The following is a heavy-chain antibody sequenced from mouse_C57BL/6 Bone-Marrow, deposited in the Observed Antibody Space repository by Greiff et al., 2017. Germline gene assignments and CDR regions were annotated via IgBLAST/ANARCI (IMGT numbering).Heavy chain of an antibody. CDR2: ISNGGGST. CDR1: GFTFSDYY. V-gene: IGHV5-12*01. Sequence: EVHLVESGGGLVQPGGSLKLSCAASGFTFSDYYMYWVRQTPEKRLEWVAYISNGGGSTYYPDTVKGRFTISRDNAKNTLYLQMSRLKSEDTAMYYCARRTTVVATDAMDYWGQGTSVTVSS. D-gene: IGHD1-1*01. J-gene: IGHJ4*01. CDR3: ARRTTVVATDAMDY.